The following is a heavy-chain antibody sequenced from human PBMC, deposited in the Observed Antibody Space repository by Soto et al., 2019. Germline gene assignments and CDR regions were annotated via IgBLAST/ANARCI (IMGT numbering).Heavy chain of an antibody. V-gene: IGHV4-34*01. CDR2: INHSGST. J-gene: IGHJ5*02. Sequence: PSETLSLTCAVCGGSFSGYYWSWIRQPPGKGLGWIGEINHSGSTNYNPSLKSRVTISVDTSKNQFSLKLSSVTAADTAVYYCARRRKRNYRTSDEGNSKKANNWFDPWGQGTLVTVSS. CDR3: ARRRKRNYRTSDEGNSKKANNWFDP. CDR1: GGSFSGYY. D-gene: IGHD1-7*01.